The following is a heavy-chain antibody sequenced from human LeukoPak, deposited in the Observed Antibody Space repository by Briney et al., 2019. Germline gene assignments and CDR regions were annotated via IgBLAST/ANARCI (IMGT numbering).Heavy chain of an antibody. Sequence: GGSLRLSCAASGYTFSSYWMHWVRQAPGKGLVRVSRINSDGSSTSYADSVKGRFTISRDNAKNTLYLQMNSLRAEDTAVYYCTRDPFSYDSSGPDGYWGQGTLVTVSS. CDR1: GYTFSSYW. CDR3: TRDPFSYDSSGPDGY. D-gene: IGHD3-22*01. V-gene: IGHV3-74*01. CDR2: INSDGSST. J-gene: IGHJ4*02.